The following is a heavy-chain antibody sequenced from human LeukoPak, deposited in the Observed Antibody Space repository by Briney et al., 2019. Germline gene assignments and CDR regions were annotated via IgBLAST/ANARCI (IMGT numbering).Heavy chain of an antibody. V-gene: IGHV3-23*01. CDR3: AKGGSGWYLYYFDY. CDR1: GFTFTTYA. D-gene: IGHD6-19*01. CDR2: ITGGGST. J-gene: IGHJ4*02. Sequence: GGSLRLSCAASGFTFTTYAMSWVRQAPGKGLEWVSAITGGGSTFYADSVKGRFTISRDNSKNTLDLQMNSLRAEDTAVYYCAKGGSGWYLYYFDYWGQGTLVTVSS.